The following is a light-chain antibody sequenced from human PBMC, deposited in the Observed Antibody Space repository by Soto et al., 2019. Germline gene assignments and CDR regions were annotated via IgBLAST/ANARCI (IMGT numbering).Light chain of an antibody. CDR1: QTIKSNY. CDR3: QQYGSSPWT. CDR2: GAS. J-gene: IGKJ1*01. V-gene: IGKV3-20*01. Sequence: ETVLTQSPGTLSLSPGERATLSCRASQTIKSNYLAWYRQTPGQAPRLLVYGASNRATGIADRFSGSGSGTDLPLIISRLEPGDFALYYCQQYGSSPWTFGQGTKVEIK.